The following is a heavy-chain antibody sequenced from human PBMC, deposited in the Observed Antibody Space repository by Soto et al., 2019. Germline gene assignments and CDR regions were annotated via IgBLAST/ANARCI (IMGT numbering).Heavy chain of an antibody. CDR2: ISAYNGNT. V-gene: IGHV1-18*01. D-gene: IGHD2-15*01. Sequence: ASVKVSCKASGYTFTRYGISWVRQAPGQGLEWMGWISAYNGNTNYAPKVHGRVTMTTDTYTSTAYMELRSLGSDDTGIYYCASTGGVVVAATFPYDYYYYGMDVWGPGTTVTVSS. CDR3: ASTGGVVVAATFPYDYYYYGMDV. CDR1: GYTFTRYG. J-gene: IGHJ6*02.